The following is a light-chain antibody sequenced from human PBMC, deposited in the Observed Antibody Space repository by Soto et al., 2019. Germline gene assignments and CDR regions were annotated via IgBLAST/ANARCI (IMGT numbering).Light chain of an antibody. CDR2: EVS. J-gene: IGLJ3*02. CDR1: SSDVGNYKY. CDR3: CSYAGSNLWV. Sequence: QSVLTQSPSASGSPGQSVTISCTGTSSDVGNYKYVSWYQQHPGKAPKLMIYEVSKRPSGVPDRFSGSKSGNTASLTVSGLPVEDEADYYCCSYAGSNLWVFGGGTKLTVL. V-gene: IGLV2-8*01.